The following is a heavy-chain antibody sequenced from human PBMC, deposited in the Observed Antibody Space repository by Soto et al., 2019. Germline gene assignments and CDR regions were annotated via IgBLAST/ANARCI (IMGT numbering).Heavy chain of an antibody. CDR3: ARARLPAVYAFDI. V-gene: IGHV4-31*03. J-gene: IGHJ3*02. Sequence: SETLSLTCTISGGPVSIGAYYWTWIRQRPGKGLEWIGYIYYSGSTYYSPSLKSRLSISLDTSKNQFSLRLSSVTAADTAMYYCARARLPAVYAFDIWGQGTMVTVSS. D-gene: IGHD5-12*01. CDR2: IYYSGST. CDR1: GGPVSIGAYY.